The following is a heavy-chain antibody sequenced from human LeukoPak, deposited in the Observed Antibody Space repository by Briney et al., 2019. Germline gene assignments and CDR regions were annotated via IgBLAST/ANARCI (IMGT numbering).Heavy chain of an antibody. CDR2: ISDGGGGA. Sequence: GGSLRLSCAASGFTFSDYYMNWIRQAPGKGLEWVSSISDGGGGAYYADSVKGRFTISRDNSKKTLYLQMNSLRAEDTAVYYCAKEGMTALIRAAFDVWGQGTMVTVSS. V-gene: IGHV3-23*01. CDR1: GFTFSDYY. J-gene: IGHJ3*01. CDR3: AKEGMTALIRAAFDV. D-gene: IGHD2-21*02.